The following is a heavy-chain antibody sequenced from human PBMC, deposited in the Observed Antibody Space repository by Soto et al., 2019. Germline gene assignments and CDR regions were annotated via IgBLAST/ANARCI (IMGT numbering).Heavy chain of an antibody. V-gene: IGHV4-34*01. CDR3: ARKRAGSSGKNWFDP. CDR2: INHSGST. J-gene: IGHJ5*02. D-gene: IGHD6-19*01. Sequence: SETLSLTCAVYGGSFSGYYWSWIRQPPGKGLEWIGEINHSGSTNYNPSLKSRVTISVDTSKNQFSLKLSSVTAADTAVYYCARKRAGSSGKNWFDPWGQGTLVTVS. CDR1: GGSFSGYY.